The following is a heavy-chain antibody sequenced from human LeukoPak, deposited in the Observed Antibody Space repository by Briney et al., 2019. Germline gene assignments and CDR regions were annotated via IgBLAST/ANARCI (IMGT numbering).Heavy chain of an antibody. J-gene: IGHJ4*02. CDR3: AKETGYSYGPTFDY. CDR2: IYSGGIT. V-gene: IGHV3-53*01. D-gene: IGHD5-18*01. CDR1: GFTVSSNY. Sequence: AGGSLRLSCAASGFTVSSNYMSWVRQAPGKGLDWVAVIYSGGITYYADSVKGRFTISRDNSKNTLYLQMNSLRAEDTAVYYCAKETGYSYGPTFDYWGQGTLVTVSS.